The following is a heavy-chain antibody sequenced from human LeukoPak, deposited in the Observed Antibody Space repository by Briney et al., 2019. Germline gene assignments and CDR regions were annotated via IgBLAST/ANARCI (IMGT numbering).Heavy chain of an antibody. CDR1: GFIFSDYV. D-gene: IGHD3-16*02. V-gene: IGHV3-23*01. J-gene: IGHJ4*02. CDR2: ITASGDRT. Sequence: GESLRLSCAASGFIFSDYVMIWVRQAPGKGLEWVSGITASGDRTYYADSVKGRFTISRDNSKNTLYLQMNSLRAEDTAVYYCAKGGYVWGSYRHDHFDYWGQGTLVTVSS. CDR3: AKGGYVWGSYRHDHFDY.